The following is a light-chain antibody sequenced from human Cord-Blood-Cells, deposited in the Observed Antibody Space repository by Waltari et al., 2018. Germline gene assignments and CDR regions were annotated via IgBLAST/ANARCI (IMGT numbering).Light chain of an antibody. V-gene: IGKV1-39*01. CDR1: HSISSY. Sequence: DIQLTQAPSSLSASLGDRVPITCRASHSISSYLNWYQQKPGNAPKLLIYAASSLQSGVPSRFSGSGSGTDFTLTIISLQPEDFATYYCQQSYSTLFPFGPGTKVDIK. J-gene: IGKJ3*01. CDR2: AAS. CDR3: QQSYSTLFP.